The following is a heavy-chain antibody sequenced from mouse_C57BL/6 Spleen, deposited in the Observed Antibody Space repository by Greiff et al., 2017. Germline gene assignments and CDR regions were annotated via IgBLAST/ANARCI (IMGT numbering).Heavy chain of an antibody. CDR2: ISDGGSYT. CDR1: GFTFSSYA. D-gene: IGHD2-4*01. J-gene: IGHJ3*01. Sequence: EVQLVESGGGLVKPGGSLKLSCAASGFTFSSYAMSWVRQTPEKRLEWVATISDGGSYTYYPDNVKGRFTISRDNAKNNLYLQMRQLKSEDTAMYYCARDDFWFAYWGQGTLVTVSA. CDR3: ARDDFWFAY. V-gene: IGHV5-4*01.